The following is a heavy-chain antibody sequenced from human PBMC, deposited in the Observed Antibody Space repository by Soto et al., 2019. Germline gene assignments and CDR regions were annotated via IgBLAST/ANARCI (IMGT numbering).Heavy chain of an antibody. V-gene: IGHV3-7*01. D-gene: IGHD1-26*01. Sequence: EVQMVESGGGLVQPGGSLRLSCAASGFIISDYWMSWVRQAPGKGLEWVGNINEDGSEENYVDSVKGRFTISRENARNSLYLKMNSLRVEDTAVYYCCHTWVGGQGTLVTVSS. CDR1: GFIISDYW. CDR3: CHTWV. J-gene: IGHJ4*02. CDR2: INEDGSEE.